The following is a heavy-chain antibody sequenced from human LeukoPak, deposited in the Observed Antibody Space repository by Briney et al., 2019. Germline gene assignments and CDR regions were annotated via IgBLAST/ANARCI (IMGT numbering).Heavy chain of an antibody. J-gene: IGHJ4*02. Sequence: SETLSLTCSVSGASISSSTYHWGWIRQPPGKGLEWIGCTFFSGSTYYNPSLKIRVTVSVDTSKNQFSLRLSSVTAADTAVYYCARHGIDVLLKYYYFDYWGQGTRVAVFS. V-gene: IGHV4-39*01. CDR1: GASISSSTYH. CDR2: TFFSGST. D-gene: IGHD3-9*01. CDR3: ARHGIDVLLKYYYFDY.